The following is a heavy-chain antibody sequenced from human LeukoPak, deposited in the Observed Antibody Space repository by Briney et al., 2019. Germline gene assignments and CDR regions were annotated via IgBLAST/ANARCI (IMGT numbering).Heavy chain of an antibody. CDR1: GFTFSSYE. D-gene: IGHD6-13*01. CDR3: AKDLEAAAVS. CDR2: ISSSSSYI. Sequence: PGGSLRLSCAASGFTFSSYEMNWVRQAPGKGLEWVSSISSSSSYIYYADSVKGRFTISRDNAKNSLYLQMNSLRAEDTAVYYCAKDLEAAAVSWGQGTMVTVSS. V-gene: IGHV3-21*01. J-gene: IGHJ3*01.